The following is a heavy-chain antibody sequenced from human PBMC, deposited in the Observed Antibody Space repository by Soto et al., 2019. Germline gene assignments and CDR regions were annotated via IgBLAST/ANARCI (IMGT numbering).Heavy chain of an antibody. Sequence: SVKVSCKASGGTFSSYRINWVRQAPGQGLEWVGGIVPIYRTADYAQKFQGRVTITADESARTSYMGLRSLKSQDTAVYYCVRDSGAKLSSSWGQGTLVTVSS. CDR1: GGTFSSYR. CDR3: VRDSGAKLSSS. D-gene: IGHD6-13*01. V-gene: IGHV1-69*13. CDR2: IVPIYRTA. J-gene: IGHJ4*02.